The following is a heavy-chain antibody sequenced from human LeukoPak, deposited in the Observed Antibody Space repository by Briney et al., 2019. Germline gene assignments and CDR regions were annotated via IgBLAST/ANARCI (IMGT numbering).Heavy chain of an antibody. D-gene: IGHD3-22*01. CDR2: IYYSGST. V-gene: IGHV4-59*01. Sequence: SETLFLTCTVSGGSISSYYWSWIRQPPGKGLEWIGYIYYSGSTNYNPSLKSRVTISVDTSKNQFSLKLSSVTAADTAVYYCARDSGSSGYQAFDYWGQGTLVTVSS. J-gene: IGHJ4*02. CDR3: ARDSGSSGYQAFDY. CDR1: GGSISSYY.